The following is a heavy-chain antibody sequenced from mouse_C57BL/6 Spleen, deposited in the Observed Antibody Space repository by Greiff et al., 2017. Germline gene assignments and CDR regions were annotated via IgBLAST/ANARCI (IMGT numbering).Heavy chain of an antibody. CDR1: GFNIKDYY. J-gene: IGHJ4*01. Sequence: VQLQQSGAELVKPGASVKLSCTASGFNIKDYYMHWVKQRTEQGLEWIGRLDPEDGETKYAQHFKGKATITAATSSNTAYLQLRSLTSEDTAVYYCAPCTTVVDDYYAMDYWGQGTSVTVAS. V-gene: IGHV14-2*01. D-gene: IGHD1-1*01. CDR2: LDPEDGET. CDR3: APCTTVVDDYYAMDY.